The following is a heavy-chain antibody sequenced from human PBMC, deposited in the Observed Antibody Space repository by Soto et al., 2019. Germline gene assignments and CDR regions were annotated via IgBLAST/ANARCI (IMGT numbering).Heavy chain of an antibody. CDR3: AKDPRGITGTTGDF. J-gene: IGHJ4*02. V-gene: IGHV3-23*01. D-gene: IGHD1-20*01. CDR1: GFTFSSYA. Sequence: PGGSLRLSCAASGFTFSSYAMSWVRQAPGKGLEWVSAISGSGGSTYYADSVKGRFTISRDNSKNTLYLQMNSLRAEDTAVYYCAKDPRGITGTTGDFWGQGTLVTVSS. CDR2: ISGSGGST.